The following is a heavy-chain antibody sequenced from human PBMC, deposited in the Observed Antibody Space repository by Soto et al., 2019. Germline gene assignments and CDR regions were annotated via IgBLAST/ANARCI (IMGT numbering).Heavy chain of an antibody. CDR2: IYHSGRT. CDR1: GVSIRSGRYY. D-gene: IGHD3-10*01. Sequence: LSLTCTVSGVSIRSGRYYWGWIRQHPGKGLEWIGNIYHSGRTYYNPSLKSRVIMSVDTSKNHFSLNLNSVTAADTAMYFCASVISGDSEYYFDYWGQGTLVTVSS. V-gene: IGHV4-31*03. J-gene: IGHJ4*02. CDR3: ASVISGDSEYYFDY.